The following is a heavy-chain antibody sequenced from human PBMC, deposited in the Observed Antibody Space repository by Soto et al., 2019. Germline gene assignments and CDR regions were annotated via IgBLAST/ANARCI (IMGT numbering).Heavy chain of an antibody. CDR3: ASAAVTGTAGLDF. D-gene: IGHD6-19*01. Sequence: ASVKVSCKASGYTFSGVYMHWVRQAPGQGLEWMGWINPNSGGTKSAEKFQGRVTMTRDKSISTAYMELSRLTSDDTAVYYCASAAVTGTAGLDFWGQGTQVTVSS. CDR2: INPNSGGT. V-gene: IGHV1-2*02. J-gene: IGHJ4*02. CDR1: GYTFSGVY.